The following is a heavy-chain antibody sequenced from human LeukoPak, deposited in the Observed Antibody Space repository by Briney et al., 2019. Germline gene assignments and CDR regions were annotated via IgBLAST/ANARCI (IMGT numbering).Heavy chain of an antibody. CDR2: IYYSGST. CDR3: ARQWGGLSNYYDSSGYYRGEIDY. J-gene: IGHJ4*02. V-gene: IGHV4-39*07. Sequence: PSETLSLTCTVSGGSISSSSYYWGWIRHPPGKGLEWIGSIYYSGSTYYNPSLKSRVTISVDTSKNQFSLKLSSVTAADTAVYYCARQWGGLSNYYDSSGYYRGEIDYWGQGTLVTVSS. CDR1: GGSISSSSYY. D-gene: IGHD3-22*01.